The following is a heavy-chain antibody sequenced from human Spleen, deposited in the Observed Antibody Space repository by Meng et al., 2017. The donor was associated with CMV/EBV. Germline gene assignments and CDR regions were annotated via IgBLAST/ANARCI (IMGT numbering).Heavy chain of an antibody. V-gene: IGHV4-4*07. CDR1: GASISSFY. D-gene: IGHD3-22*01. Sequence: SETLSLTCTVSGASISSFYCNWIRQPAGKGLERIGRTYNSGSSNNNPSLKSRVTMSVDTSKNQFSLKLSSVTAADTAVYYCARDKNDTTRTFDYWGQGTLVTVSS. CDR2: TYNSGSS. J-gene: IGHJ4*02. CDR3: ARDKNDTTRTFDY.